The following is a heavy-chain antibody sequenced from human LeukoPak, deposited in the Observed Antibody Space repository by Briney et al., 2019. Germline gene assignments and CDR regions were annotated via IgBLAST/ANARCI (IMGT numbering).Heavy chain of an antibody. CDR3: ARDLETTVSDY. CDR1: RFSFSTYP. D-gene: IGHD4-17*01. Sequence: GGSLRLSCAASRFSFSTYPMGWVRQAPGKGLEWVAVISYDGSNKYYADSVKGRFTISRDTSKNTLYLQMNSLRAEDTAVYYCARDLETTVSDYWGQGTLVTVSS. CDR2: ISYDGSNK. J-gene: IGHJ4*02. V-gene: IGHV3-30*03.